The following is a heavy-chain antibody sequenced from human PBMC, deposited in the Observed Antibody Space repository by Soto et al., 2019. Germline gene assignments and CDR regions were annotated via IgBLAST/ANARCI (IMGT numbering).Heavy chain of an antibody. Sequence: ASVKVSCKASGYTFTSYAMHWVRQAPGQRLEWMGWISAGNGNTKYSQKFQGRVTITRDTSASTAYMELSSLRSEDTAVYYCAATVTPRAIGDWGQGTLVTVSS. V-gene: IGHV1-3*01. CDR1: GYTFTSYA. J-gene: IGHJ4*02. CDR3: AATVTPRAIGD. D-gene: IGHD4-17*01. CDR2: ISAGNGNT.